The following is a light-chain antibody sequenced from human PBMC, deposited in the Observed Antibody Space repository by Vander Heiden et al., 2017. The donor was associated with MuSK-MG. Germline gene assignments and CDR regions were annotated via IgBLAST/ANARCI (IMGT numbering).Light chain of an antibody. V-gene: IGKV1-33*01. CDR3: QQYESLPIA. Sequence: DIQMTQSPSSLSASVGDRVTITCQASQDIRKYLNWYQQKAGKAPQLLIYDASNLETGVPSRFSGGGFETNFTLTISGLQPDDFATYYCQQYESLPIAFGQGTRLEMK. J-gene: IGKJ5*01. CDR2: DAS. CDR1: QDIRKY.